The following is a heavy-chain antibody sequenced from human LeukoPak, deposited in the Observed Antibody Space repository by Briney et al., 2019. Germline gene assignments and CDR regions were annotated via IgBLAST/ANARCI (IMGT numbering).Heavy chain of an antibody. J-gene: IGHJ4*02. CDR2: ISYDGSNK. V-gene: IGHV3-30*18. Sequence: GGSLRLSCAASGFTFSSYGMHWVRQAPGKGLEWVAVISYDGSNKYYADSVKGRFTISRDNSKNTLYLQMNSLRGEDTAVYYCAKLGTTSVTTGYWGQGTRVTVSS. CDR1: GFTFSSYG. CDR3: AKLGTTSVTTGY. D-gene: IGHD4-17*01.